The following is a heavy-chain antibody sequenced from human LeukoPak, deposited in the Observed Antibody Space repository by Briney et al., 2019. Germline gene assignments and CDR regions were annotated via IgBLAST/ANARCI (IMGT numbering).Heavy chain of an antibody. CDR3: ARAPLGVHGPFDY. D-gene: IGHD3-10*01. V-gene: IGHV4-61*01. Sequence: SETLSLTCTVSLASISSGNYYRTWIRQPPGKGLEWIGYVFYTGSTNYNPSLKSRVSISIDTSRNQFSLKVNSVTAADTAVYYCARAPLGVHGPFDYWGQGAQVTVSS. J-gene: IGHJ4*02. CDR2: VFYTGST. CDR1: LASISSGNYY.